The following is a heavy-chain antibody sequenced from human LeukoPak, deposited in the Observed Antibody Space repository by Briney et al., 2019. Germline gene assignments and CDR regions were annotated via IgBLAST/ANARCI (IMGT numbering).Heavy chain of an antibody. CDR3: ARGLRECSSTSCYIVPYFDY. CDR1: GYTFTSYG. J-gene: IGHJ4*02. D-gene: IGHD2-2*02. V-gene: IGHV1-18*01. Sequence: ASVKVSCKASGYTFTSYGISWVRQAPGQGLEWMGWISAYNGNTNYAQKLPGRVTMTTDTSTSTAYLELRSLRSDDTAVYYCARGLRECSSTSCYIVPYFDYWGQGTLVTVSS. CDR2: ISAYNGNT.